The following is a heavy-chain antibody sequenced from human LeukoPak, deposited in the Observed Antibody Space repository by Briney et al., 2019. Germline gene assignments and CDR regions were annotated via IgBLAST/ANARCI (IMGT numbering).Heavy chain of an antibody. CDR3: AKDAEQWLVVAFDI. V-gene: IGHV3-30-3*01. CDR2: ISYDGSNK. J-gene: IGHJ3*02. D-gene: IGHD6-19*01. CDR1: GFTFSSYA. Sequence: PGGSLRLSCAASGFTFSSYAMHWVRQAPGKGLEWVAVISYDGSNKYYADSVKGRFTISRDNSKNTLYLQMNSLRAEDTAVYYCAKDAEQWLVVAFDIWGQGTMVTVSS.